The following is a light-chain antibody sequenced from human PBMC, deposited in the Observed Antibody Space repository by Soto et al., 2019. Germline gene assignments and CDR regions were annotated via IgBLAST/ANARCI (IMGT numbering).Light chain of an antibody. CDR3: QSYDSSLTGGL. Sequence: QLVLTQPPSVSGAPGQRVTISCTGSSSNIGAGYDVHWYQQLPGAAPKLLIYANDNRPSGVPDRFSASKSGTSASLAITGLQAEDEADYYCQSYDSSLTGGLFGGGTKLTVL. CDR1: SSNIGAGYD. J-gene: IGLJ2*01. V-gene: IGLV1-40*01. CDR2: AND.